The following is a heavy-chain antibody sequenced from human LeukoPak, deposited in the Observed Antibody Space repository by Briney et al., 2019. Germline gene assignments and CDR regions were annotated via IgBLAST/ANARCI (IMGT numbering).Heavy chain of an antibody. CDR2: IYPGESRI. J-gene: IGHJ5*02. V-gene: IGHV5-51*01. CDR1: GYGFTSYW. D-gene: IGHD6-13*01. Sequence: GESLQISSQGFGYGFTSYWIGWVRQMPGKGMEWMGVIYPGESRIRYNPSFQGQGTISVDKSISTAYLQWVSLKASDTAMYYCACRDLTSTWSFPWGQGTLVTVSS. CDR3: ACRDLTSTWSFP.